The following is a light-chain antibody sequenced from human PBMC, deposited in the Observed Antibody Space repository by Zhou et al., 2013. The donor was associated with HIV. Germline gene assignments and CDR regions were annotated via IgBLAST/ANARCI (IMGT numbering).Light chain of an antibody. CDR3: QQYYSFPLT. Sequence: IQMTQSPSAMSASVGDRVTITCRASQGISSYLAWYQQKPGKAPELLIYAASTLQSGVPSRFSGSGSGTDFTLTISCLQSEDFATYYCQQYYSFPLTFGQGTKVEIK. CDR1: QGISSY. V-gene: IGKV1-8*01. CDR2: AAS. J-gene: IGKJ1*01.